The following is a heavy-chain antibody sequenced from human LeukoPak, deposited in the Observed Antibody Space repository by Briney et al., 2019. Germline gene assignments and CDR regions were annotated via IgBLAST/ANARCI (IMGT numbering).Heavy chain of an antibody. Sequence: ASVKVSCKASGYTFTSYYMHWVRQAPGQGLEWMGIINPSGGSTSYAQKFQGRVTITRDTSASTAYMELSSLRSEDTAVYYCARSGDGYTQETDYWGQGTLVTVSS. D-gene: IGHD5-24*01. CDR3: ARSGDGYTQETDY. V-gene: IGHV1-46*01. CDR2: INPSGGST. CDR1: GYTFTSYY. J-gene: IGHJ4*02.